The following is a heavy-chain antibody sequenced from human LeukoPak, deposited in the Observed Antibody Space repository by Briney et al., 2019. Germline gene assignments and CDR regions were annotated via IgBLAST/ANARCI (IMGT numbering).Heavy chain of an antibody. CDR3: ARPVDFWSGYPDAFDI. V-gene: IGHV4-59*12. D-gene: IGHD3-3*01. CDR1: GGSINSYY. CDR2: IYYSGST. Sequence: SETLSLTCTVSGGSINSYYRSWIRQAPGKGLEWIGYIYYSGSTNYNPSLKSRVTISVDTSKNQFSLKLSSVTAADTAVYYCARPVDFWSGYPDAFDIWGQGTMVTVSS. J-gene: IGHJ3*02.